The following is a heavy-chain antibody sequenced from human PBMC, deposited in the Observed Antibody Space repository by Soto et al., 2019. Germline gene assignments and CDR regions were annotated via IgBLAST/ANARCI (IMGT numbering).Heavy chain of an antibody. V-gene: IGHV1-18*03. CDR2: ISAYNGNT. D-gene: IGHD2-15*01. Sequence: ASVKVSCKASGYTFTSYGISWVRQAPGQGLEWMGWISAYNGNTNYAQKLQGRVTMTTDTSTSTAYMELRSLRSDDMAVYYCARVGYCSGGSCYSSYYYYMDVWGKGTTVTVSS. CDR3: ARVGYCSGGSCYSSYYYYMDV. CDR1: GYTFTSYG. J-gene: IGHJ6*03.